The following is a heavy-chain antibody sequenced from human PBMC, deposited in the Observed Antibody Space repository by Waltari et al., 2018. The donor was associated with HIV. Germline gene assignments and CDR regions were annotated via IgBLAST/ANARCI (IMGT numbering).Heavy chain of an antibody. Sequence: EVQLVESGGGLVQPGGSLRLACAASGFIFRSYSVNWVRQAPGKGLEWVSYIRRSGNTKYYADSVKGRFTIFRDNAKNSLYLQMNSLRDEDTAVYYCARDPEWLVEGGDYWGQGTLVTVSS. CDR2: IRRSGNTK. CDR1: GFIFRSYS. CDR3: ARDPEWLVEGGDY. D-gene: IGHD6-19*01. J-gene: IGHJ4*02. V-gene: IGHV3-48*02.